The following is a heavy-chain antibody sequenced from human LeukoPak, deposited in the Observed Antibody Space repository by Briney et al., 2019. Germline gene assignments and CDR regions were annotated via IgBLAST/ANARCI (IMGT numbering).Heavy chain of an antibody. CDR1: GFTFSTYW. CDR3: ARVRCSSNSCFPDY. D-gene: IGHD2-2*01. CDR2: IKQDGSDK. Sequence: WGSLTLSCAASGFTFSTYWMSRVRQAPGQGLEWVANIKQDGSDKYYLNSVKGRFTISRDNAKNSLFLQMNRLRAEDTAVYYCARVRCSSNSCFPDYWGQGTLVTVSS. J-gene: IGHJ4*02. V-gene: IGHV3-7*01.